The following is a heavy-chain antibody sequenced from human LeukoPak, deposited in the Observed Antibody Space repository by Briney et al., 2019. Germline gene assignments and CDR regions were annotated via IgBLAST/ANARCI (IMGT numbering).Heavy chain of an antibody. J-gene: IGHJ6*03. CDR3: ARDGFGVRGVIISYYYMDV. CDR1: GFTFSSYT. V-gene: IGHV3-21*01. D-gene: IGHD3-10*01. CDR2: ISSGSSYI. Sequence: GGSLRLSCAASGFTFSSYTMNWVRQAPGKGLEWVSSISSGSSYIYYADSVKGRFTISRDNAKNSLYLQMNSLRAEDTAVYYCARDGFGVRGVIISYYYMDVWGKGTTVTISS.